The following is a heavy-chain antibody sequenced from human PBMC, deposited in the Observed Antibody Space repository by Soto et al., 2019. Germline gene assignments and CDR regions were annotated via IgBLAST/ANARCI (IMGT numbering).Heavy chain of an antibody. J-gene: IGHJ6*02. V-gene: IGHV4-59*12. CDR1: GGSISFYH. Sequence: SETLSLTCTVSGGSISFYHWSWIRQPPGKGLEWIGYIYYSGSTNYNPYLTSRVTISAETSKSQFSLRLTSVTAADTAVYYCARDWLGCSGDSCHPGSPGYYYYGMDVWGQGTTVTVSS. D-gene: IGHD2-15*01. CDR2: IYYSGST. CDR3: ARDWLGCSGDSCHPGSPGYYYYGMDV.